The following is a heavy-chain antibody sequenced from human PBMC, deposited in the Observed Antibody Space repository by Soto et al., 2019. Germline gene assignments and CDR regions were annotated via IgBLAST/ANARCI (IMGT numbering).Heavy chain of an antibody. CDR2: IYYTGGT. V-gene: IGHV4-59*01. Sequence: QVQLQESGPGLVRPSETLSLTCTVSGGSISAYYWGWVRQPPGKGLKWIGHIYYTGGTRYNPSLKSRVTISVDTCRIYFSLRLNSVTAADPAVYYCARTLVTGYSDSWGLGTLVTVSS. CDR3: ARTLVTGYSDS. J-gene: IGHJ4*02. D-gene: IGHD3-9*01. CDR1: GGSISAYY.